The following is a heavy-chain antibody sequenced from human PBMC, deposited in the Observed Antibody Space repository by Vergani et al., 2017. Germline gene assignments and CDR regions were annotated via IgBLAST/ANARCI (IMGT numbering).Heavy chain of an antibody. V-gene: IGHV1-69*01. D-gene: IGHD6-19*01. Sequence: QVQLVQSGAEVKKPGSSVKVSCKASGGTFSSYAISWVRQAPGQGLEWMGGIIPIFGTANYAQKFQGRVTITADESTSTAYMELSSLRSEDTAVYYCARVGIAVAGTTPGGRMDVWGQGTTVTVSS. CDR2: IIPIFGTA. CDR1: GGTFSSYA. J-gene: IGHJ6*02. CDR3: ARVGIAVAGTTPGGRMDV.